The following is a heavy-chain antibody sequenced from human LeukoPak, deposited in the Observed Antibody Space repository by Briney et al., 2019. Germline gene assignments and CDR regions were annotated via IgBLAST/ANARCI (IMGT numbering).Heavy chain of an antibody. CDR1: GFTFSSYR. Sequence: GGSLRLSCAASGFTFSSYRLNWVRQAPGKGLEWVSSISSVSSYIYYADSVKGQFTISRDNAKNSLYLQMNSLGAEDTAVYYCARGAPGVTMAFDIWGQGTMVTVSS. D-gene: IGHD2-21*02. J-gene: IGHJ3*02. V-gene: IGHV3-21*01. CDR3: ARGAPGVTMAFDI. CDR2: ISSVSSYI.